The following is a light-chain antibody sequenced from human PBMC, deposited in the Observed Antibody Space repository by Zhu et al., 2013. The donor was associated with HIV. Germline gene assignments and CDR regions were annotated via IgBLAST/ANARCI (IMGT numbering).Light chain of an antibody. Sequence: QSALTQPASVSGSPGQSITISCTGTSSDIGAYKYVSWYQQYPGKAPKLMIYEVSNRPSGVSNRFSGSKSGNTASLTISGLQAEDEAHYYCSSSSSTLWVFGGGTKVTVL. CDR1: SSDIGAYKY. CDR2: EVS. J-gene: IGLJ3*02. V-gene: IGLV2-14*01. CDR3: SSSSSTLWV.